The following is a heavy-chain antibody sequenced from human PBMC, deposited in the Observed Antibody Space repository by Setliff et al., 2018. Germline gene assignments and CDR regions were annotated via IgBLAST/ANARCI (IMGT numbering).Heavy chain of an antibody. D-gene: IGHD2-2*01. CDR3: ARGGGGYHAAS. V-gene: IGHV4-38-2*01. J-gene: IGHJ5*02. Sequence: SETLSLTCAVSGSAISSGHYWGWIRQPPGKGGLEWIGSFRPSGRTYYNPSLKSRVTISVDTSKNQFSLNLSSVTAADTAVYYCARGGGGYHAASWGQGILVTVSS. CDR1: GSAISSGHY. CDR2: FRPSGRT.